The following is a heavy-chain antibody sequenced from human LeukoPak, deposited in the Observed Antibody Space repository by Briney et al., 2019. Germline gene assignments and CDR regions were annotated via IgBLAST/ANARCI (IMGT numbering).Heavy chain of an antibody. CDR1: GFTFGNYS. CDR2: ISSSRTYI. D-gene: IGHD3-10*01. J-gene: IGHJ4*02. V-gene: IGHV3-21*01. CDR3: ARAKSDMVRGVIYY. Sequence: GGSLRLSCAASGFTFGNYSMSWVRQAPGKGLEWVSSISSSRTYIYYADSLKGRFTISRDNAKNSLYLQMNSLRADDTAVYYCARAKSDMVRGVIYYWGQGTLVTVSS.